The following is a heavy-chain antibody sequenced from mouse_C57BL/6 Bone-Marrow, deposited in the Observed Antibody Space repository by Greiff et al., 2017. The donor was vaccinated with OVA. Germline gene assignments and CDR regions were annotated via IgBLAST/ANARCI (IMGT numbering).Heavy chain of an antibody. CDR3: ARDYYGSIYWYFDV. V-gene: IGHV5-17*01. Sequence: EVKLVESGGGLVKPGGSLKLSCAASGFTFSDYGMHWVRQAPEKGLEWVAYISSGSSTIYYADTVKGRFTISRDNAKNTLFLQMTSLRSEDTAMYYCARDYYGSIYWYFDVWGTGTTVTVSS. CDR1: GFTFSDYG. CDR2: ISSGSSTI. D-gene: IGHD1-1*01. J-gene: IGHJ1*03.